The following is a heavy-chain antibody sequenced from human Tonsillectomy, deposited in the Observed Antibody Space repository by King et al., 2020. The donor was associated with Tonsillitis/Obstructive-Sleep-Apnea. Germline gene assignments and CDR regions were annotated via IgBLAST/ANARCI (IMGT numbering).Heavy chain of an antibody. CDR2: IYYSGST. V-gene: IGHV4-59*01. D-gene: IGHD2-8*01. CDR1: GGSISSSY. J-gene: IGHJ3*02. Sequence: VQLQESGPGLVKPSETLSLTCTVSGGSISSSYWSWIRQPPGKGQEWIGYIYYSGSTNYNPSLKSRVTISVDTSKNQFSLRLSSVTAADTAVYYCARDMVLEAGGDAFDIWGQGTMVTVSS. CDR3: ARDMVLEAGGDAFDI.